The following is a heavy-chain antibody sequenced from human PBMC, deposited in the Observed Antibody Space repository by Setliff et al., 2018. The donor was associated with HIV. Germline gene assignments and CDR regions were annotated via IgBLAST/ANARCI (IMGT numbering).Heavy chain of an antibody. V-gene: IGHV1-18*01. Sequence: GASVKVSCKASGGTFSSYTISWVRQAPGQGLEWMGRISAYNGNTNYAQKLQGRVTMTTDTSTSTACMELRSLRSDDTAVYYCARAGGGATDQAFDIWGQGTMVTVSS. CDR1: GGTFSSYT. J-gene: IGHJ3*02. CDR2: ISAYNGNT. CDR3: ARAGGGATDQAFDI. D-gene: IGHD2-2*01.